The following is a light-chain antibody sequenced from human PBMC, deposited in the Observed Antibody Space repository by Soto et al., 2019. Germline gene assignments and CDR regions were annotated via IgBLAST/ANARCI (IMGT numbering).Light chain of an antibody. J-gene: IGLJ2*01. V-gene: IGLV2-11*01. CDR1: SSDVGGYNY. CDR2: DVS. Sequence: QSALTQPRSVSGSPGQSVTISCTGTSSDVGGYNYVSWYQQHPGKAPKVAIFDVSKRPSGVPDRFSGSKSGNTASLTISGLQAEDEADYYCCSYAGTYILVFGGGTKLTV. CDR3: CSYAGTYILV.